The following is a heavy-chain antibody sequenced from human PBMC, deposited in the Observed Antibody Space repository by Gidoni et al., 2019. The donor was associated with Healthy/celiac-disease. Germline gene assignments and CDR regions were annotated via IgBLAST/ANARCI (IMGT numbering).Heavy chain of an antibody. J-gene: IGHJ3*02. Sequence: EVQLVQSGAEVKKPGESLKSSCKGSGYSFTSYWIGWVRQMPGKGLEWMGIIYPGDSATRYSPSFQGQVTISADKSISTAYLQWSSLKASDTAMYYCARLSGKVVGATPDGAFDIWGQGTMVTVSS. V-gene: IGHV5-51*01. CDR3: ARLSGKVVGATPDGAFDI. CDR1: GYSFTSYW. D-gene: IGHD1-26*01. CDR2: IYPGDSAT.